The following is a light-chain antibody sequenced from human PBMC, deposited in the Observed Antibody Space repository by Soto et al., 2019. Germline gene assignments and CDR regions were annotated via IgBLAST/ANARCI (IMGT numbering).Light chain of an antibody. V-gene: IGKV4-1*01. Sequence: DIVMTQSPDSLAVSLGERATINCKSSQNILYSSNNKNYLAWYQHKLGQPPRLLIYWASTRDSGVPDRFSGSGSGTDFTLTINSLQSEDVAVYYCQQYYSIPWTFGQGTKVEIK. J-gene: IGKJ1*01. CDR2: WAS. CDR3: QQYYSIPWT. CDR1: QNILYSSNNKNY.